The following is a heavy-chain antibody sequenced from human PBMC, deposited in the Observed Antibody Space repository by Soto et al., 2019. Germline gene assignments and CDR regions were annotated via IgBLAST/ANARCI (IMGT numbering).Heavy chain of an antibody. V-gene: IGHV3-48*04. Sequence: EVQLVESGGGLIQPGGSLRLSCEASGFSFSDSGMNWVRRAPGKRLEWISYISSSSRTIYYAASVEGRFTISRDNVRNSVHLQMNRLRSEAPGVYYCARTRMAWGVYFDWWGLGTLVTVSS. CDR1: GFSFSDSG. D-gene: IGHD6-13*01. CDR3: ARTRMAWGVYFDW. J-gene: IGHJ4*01. CDR2: ISSSSRTI.